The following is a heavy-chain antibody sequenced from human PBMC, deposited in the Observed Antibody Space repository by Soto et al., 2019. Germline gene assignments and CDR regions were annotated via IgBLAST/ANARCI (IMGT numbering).Heavy chain of an antibody. CDR2: ITGSGGST. CDR3: AKGDGDYVGGWSAFDI. D-gene: IGHD4-17*01. V-gene: IGHV3-23*01. J-gene: IGHJ3*02. CDR1: GFTSSNYA. Sequence: GGSLRLSCAASGFTSSNYAMNWVRQAPGKGLEWVSSITGSGGSTYYADSVKGRFTISRDNSRNTLYLQMNSLRAEDTAVYYCAKGDGDYVGGWSAFDIWGQGTMVTVSS.